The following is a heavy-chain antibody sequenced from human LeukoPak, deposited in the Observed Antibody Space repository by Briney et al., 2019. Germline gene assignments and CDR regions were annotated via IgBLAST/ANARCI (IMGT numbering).Heavy chain of an antibody. D-gene: IGHD6-13*01. J-gene: IGHJ6*03. CDR1: GYTFTSYI. CDR3: ARDRHIAAAVYYYYMDV. CDR2: INAYNGNT. Sequence: GASVKVSCKASGYTFTSYIISWVRQAPGQGLEGMGWINAYNGNTDYAQRVQGRVTMTTDTSTSTAYMVLRSLRSADTAVYYCARDRHIAAAVYYYYMDVWGKGTPVTVSS. V-gene: IGHV1-18*01.